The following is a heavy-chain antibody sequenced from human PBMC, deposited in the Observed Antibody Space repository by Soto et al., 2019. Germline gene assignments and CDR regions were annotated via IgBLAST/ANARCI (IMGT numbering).Heavy chain of an antibody. CDR3: ARGAMANSDY. V-gene: IGHV1-69*13. Sequence: SVKVSCKASGGTFGSQGIAWLRQAPGQGLEWMGGFIAMLGTPTYAKKVQGRATISADESLTSSYLELRSLRSEDTGVYFCARGAMANSDYWGQGTVVTVSS. CDR2: FIAMLGTP. D-gene: IGHD5-18*01. CDR1: GGTFGSQG. J-gene: IGHJ4*02.